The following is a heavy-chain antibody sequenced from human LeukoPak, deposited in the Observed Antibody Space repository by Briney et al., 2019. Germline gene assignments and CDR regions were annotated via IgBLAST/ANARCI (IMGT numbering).Heavy chain of an antibody. J-gene: IGHJ4*02. V-gene: IGHV3-9*01. CDR2: ISWNSGSI. CDR3: AKDRATMVRGVFDY. CDR1: GFTFSSYA. Sequence: PGRSLRLSCAASGFTFSSYAMHWVRQAPGKGLEWVSGISWNSGSIGYADSVKGRFTISRDNAKNSLYLQMNSLRAEDTALYYCAKDRATMVRGVFDYWGQGTLVTVS. D-gene: IGHD3-10*01.